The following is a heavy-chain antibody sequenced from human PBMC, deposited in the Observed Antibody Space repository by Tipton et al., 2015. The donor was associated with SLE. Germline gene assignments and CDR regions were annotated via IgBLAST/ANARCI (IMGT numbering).Heavy chain of an antibody. CDR1: GGSFSGYY. V-gene: IGHV4-34*01. CDR2: INHSGST. CDR3: ARDWCSSTSCYGYYYMDV. J-gene: IGHJ6*03. Sequence: TLSLTCAVYGGSFSGYYRSWFRQPPGKGLEWIGEINHSGSTNYNPSLKSRVTISVDTSKNQFSLKLSSVTAADTAVYYCARDWCSSTSCYGYYYMDVWGKGTTVTVSS. D-gene: IGHD2-2*01.